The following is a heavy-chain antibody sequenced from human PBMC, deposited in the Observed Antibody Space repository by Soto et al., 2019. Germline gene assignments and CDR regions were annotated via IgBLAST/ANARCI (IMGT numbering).Heavy chain of an antibody. J-gene: IGHJ6*02. CDR2: ISYDGSNK. Sequence: GGSLRLSCAASGFTFSSYGMHWVRQAPGKGLEWVAVISYDGSNKYYADYVKVRFTISRDNSKNTLYLQMNSLRAEDTAVYYCAKGAGAAAGWFLYYYGRDVWGQGTTVTVSS. CDR1: GFTFSSYG. CDR3: AKGAGAAAGWFLYYYGRDV. V-gene: IGHV3-30*18. D-gene: IGHD6-13*01.